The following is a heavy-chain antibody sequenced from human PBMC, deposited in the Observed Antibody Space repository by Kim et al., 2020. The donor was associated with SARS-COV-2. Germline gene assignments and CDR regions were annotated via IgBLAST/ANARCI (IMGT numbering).Heavy chain of an antibody. CDR2: IWYDGSNK. J-gene: IGHJ2*01. CDR1: GFTFSSYG. D-gene: IGHD2-2*01. Sequence: GGSLRLSCAASGFTFSSYGMHWVRQAPGKGLEWVAVIWYDGSNKYYADSVKGRFTISRDNSKNTLYLQMNSLRAEDTAVYYCARDQGIVVVPDWYFDLWGRGTLVTVSS. V-gene: IGHV3-33*01. CDR3: ARDQGIVVVPDWYFDL.